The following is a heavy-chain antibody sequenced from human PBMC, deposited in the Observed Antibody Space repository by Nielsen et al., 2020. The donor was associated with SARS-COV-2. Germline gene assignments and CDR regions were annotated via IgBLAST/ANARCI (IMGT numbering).Heavy chain of an antibody. D-gene: IGHD1-26*01. CDR1: GFTFSSHW. J-gene: IGHJ3*02. CDR3: ARGGAGAVDI. CDR2: INNDGTHT. V-gene: IGHV3-74*03. Sequence: GESLKISCAASGFTFSSHWIHWVRQGPGTGLVWVSYINNDGTHTTYADSVKGRFTISRDNAKNTLYLQMNSLRAEDTAVYYCARGGAGAVDIWGQGTMVTVSS.